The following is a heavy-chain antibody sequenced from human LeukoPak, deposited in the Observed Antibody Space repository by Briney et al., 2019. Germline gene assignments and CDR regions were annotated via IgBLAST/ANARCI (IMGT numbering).Heavy chain of an antibody. V-gene: IGHV4-34*01. CDR1: GGSFSGYY. CDR2: INHSGST. J-gene: IGHJ4*02. Sequence: PSETLSVTCAVSGGSFSGYYWSWIRQPPGKGLEWIGEINHSGSTNYNPSLKSRVTISVDTSKNQFSLKLSSVTAADTAVYYCARDHITMVRGVIRDYWGQGTLVTVSS. CDR3: ARDHITMVRGVIRDY. D-gene: IGHD3-10*01.